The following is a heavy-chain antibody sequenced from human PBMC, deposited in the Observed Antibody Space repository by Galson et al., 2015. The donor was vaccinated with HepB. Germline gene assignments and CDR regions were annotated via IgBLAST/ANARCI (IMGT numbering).Heavy chain of an antibody. CDR1: GFTFSSYA. Sequence: SLRLSCAASGFTFSSYAMHWVRQAPGKGLEWVAVIKYDGSNKYYADSVKGRFTISRDNSKNTLYLQMNSLRAEDTAVYYCARDISGSYTSDYWGQGTLVTVSS. CDR2: IKYDGSNK. D-gene: IGHD3-10*01. J-gene: IGHJ4*02. V-gene: IGHV3-30-3*01. CDR3: ARDISGSYTSDY.